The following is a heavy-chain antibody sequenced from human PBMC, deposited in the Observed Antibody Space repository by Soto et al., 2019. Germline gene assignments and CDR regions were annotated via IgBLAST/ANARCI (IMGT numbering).Heavy chain of an antibody. V-gene: IGHV1-69*13. D-gene: IGHD6-13*01. J-gene: IGHJ6*02. Sequence: SVKVSCKASGGTFSSYAISWVRQAPGQGLEWMGGIIPIFGTANYAQKFQGRVTITADESTSTAYMELSSLRSEDTAVYYCARLDIAAAGPRYYYYGMDGWGQGTTVTVAS. CDR1: GGTFSSYA. CDR3: ARLDIAAAGPRYYYYGMDG. CDR2: IIPIFGTA.